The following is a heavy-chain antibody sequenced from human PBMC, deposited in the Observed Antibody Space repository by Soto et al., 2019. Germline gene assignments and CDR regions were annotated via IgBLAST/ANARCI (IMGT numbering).Heavy chain of an antibody. CDR2: INHSGST. V-gene: IGHV4-34*01. CDR1: GGSFSGYY. CDR3: AVDHSSGWYLGSFDY. D-gene: IGHD6-19*01. Sequence: PSETLSLTCAVYGGSFSGYYWSWIRQPPGKGLEWIGEINHSGSTNYNPSLKSRVTISVDTSKNQFSLKLSSVTAADTAVYYCAVDHSSGWYLGSFDYWGQGTLVTVSS. J-gene: IGHJ4*02.